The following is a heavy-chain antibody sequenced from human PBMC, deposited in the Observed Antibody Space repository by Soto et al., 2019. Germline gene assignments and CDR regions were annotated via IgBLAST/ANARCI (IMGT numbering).Heavy chain of an antibody. V-gene: IGHV5-51*01. Sequence: GESLKISCKGSGYIFTSYWIGCFLQMPVKVLEWMGIIYPGDSDTRYSPSFQGQVTISADKSISTAYLQWSSLKASDTAMYYCARLKTSSWYREVWYFDYWGQGTLVTVSS. CDR2: IYPGDSDT. CDR1: GYIFTSYW. CDR3: ARLKTSSWYREVWYFDY. J-gene: IGHJ4*02. D-gene: IGHD6-13*01.